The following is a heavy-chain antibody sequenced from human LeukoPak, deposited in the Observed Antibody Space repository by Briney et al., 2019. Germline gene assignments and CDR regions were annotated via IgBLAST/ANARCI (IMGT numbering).Heavy chain of an antibody. J-gene: IGHJ6*03. V-gene: IGHV4-34*01. CDR3: ARGDNYYDSNGYYYYYYMDV. CDR1: GGSFSGYY. CDR2: INHSGST. D-gene: IGHD3-22*01. Sequence: SETLSLTCAVYGGSFSGYYWSWIRQPPGKGLEWIGEINHSGSTNYNPSLKSRVTISVDTSKNQFSLKLSSVTAADTAVYYCARGDNYYDSNGYYYYYYMDVWGKGTTVTVSS.